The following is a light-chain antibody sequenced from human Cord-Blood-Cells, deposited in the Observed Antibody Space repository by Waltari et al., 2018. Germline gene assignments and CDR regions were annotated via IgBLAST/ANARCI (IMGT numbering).Light chain of an antibody. CDR3: CSYAGSSIFVV. Sequence: QSALTQPASVSGSPGQSITISRTGTSSDVRSYNLVSRYQQHPGTAPKLMIYESSKRPSGVSTRFPGSKSGNTASLTISGLPAEDEADYSRCSYAGSSIFVVFGGGTKLTVL. V-gene: IGLV2-23*03. CDR2: ESS. J-gene: IGLJ2*01. CDR1: SSDVRSYNL.